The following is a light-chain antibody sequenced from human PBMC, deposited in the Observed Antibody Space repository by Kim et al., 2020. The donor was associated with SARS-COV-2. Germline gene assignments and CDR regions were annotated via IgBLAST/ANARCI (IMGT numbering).Light chain of an antibody. J-gene: IGKJ4*01. V-gene: IGKV3-15*01. CDR3: QQYHNWPA. CDR2: GAF. Sequence: LCPGETATLSRRAGQSVATNLAWYQQKPGQAPRRLIYGAFIRATGIPARFSGSGSGTEFTLTISSLQSEDSGIYYCQQYHNWPAFGGGTKVDIK. CDR1: QSVATN.